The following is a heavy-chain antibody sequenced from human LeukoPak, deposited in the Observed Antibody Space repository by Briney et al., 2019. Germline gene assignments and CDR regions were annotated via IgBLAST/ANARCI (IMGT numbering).Heavy chain of an antibody. D-gene: IGHD4-17*01. V-gene: IGHV1-8*01. Sequence: ASVKVSCKASGYTFTSYDINWVRQATGQGLEWMGWMNPNSGNTGYAQKFQGRVTMTRNTSISTAYMELSSLGSEDTAVYYCARGGDYGDYLSYYYYYGMDVWGQGTTVTVSS. CDR2: MNPNSGNT. J-gene: IGHJ6*02. CDR1: GYTFTSYD. CDR3: ARGGDYGDYLSYYYYYGMDV.